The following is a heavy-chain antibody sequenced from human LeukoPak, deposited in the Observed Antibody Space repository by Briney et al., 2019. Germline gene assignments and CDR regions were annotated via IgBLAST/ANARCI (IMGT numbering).Heavy chain of an antibody. D-gene: IGHD1-26*01. V-gene: IGHV4-39*07. J-gene: IGHJ4*02. CDR3: ARALYFSSGLLFDY. Sequence: SETLSLTCTVSGGSISSGSYYWAWIRQPPGKGLEWIGSLYYTGRTNYSPSLKSRVTISGDASKNQFSLKLNSVTAADTAVYYCARALYFSSGLLFDYWGQGTLVTVSS. CDR2: LYYTGRT. CDR1: GGSISSGSYY.